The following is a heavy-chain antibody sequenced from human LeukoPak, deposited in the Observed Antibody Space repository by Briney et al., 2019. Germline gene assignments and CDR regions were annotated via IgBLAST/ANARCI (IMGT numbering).Heavy chain of an antibody. CDR1: GFTFSSYA. J-gene: IGHJ3*02. CDR2: ISSSSGGT. CDR3: AKRVKASGSRGGAFDI. V-gene: IGHV3-23*01. Sequence: GGSLRLSCAASGFTFSSYAMTWVRQAPGKGLEWVSSISSSSGGTYYADSVKGRFTISRDNSKDTLYLEMNSLRAEDTAVYYCAKRVKASGSRGGAFDIWGQGTMVTVSS. D-gene: IGHD3-10*01.